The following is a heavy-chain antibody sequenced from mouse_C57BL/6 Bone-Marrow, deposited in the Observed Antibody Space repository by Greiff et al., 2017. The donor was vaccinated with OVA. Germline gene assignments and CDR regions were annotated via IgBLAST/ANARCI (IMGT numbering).Heavy chain of an antibody. CDR1: GYTFTSYW. D-gene: IGHD6-2*01. CDR2: IDPSDSYT. Sequence: QVQLQQPGAELVMPGASVKLSCKASGYTFTSYWMHWVKQRPGQGLEWIGEIDPSDSYTNYNQKFKGKSTLTVDKSSSTAYMQLSSLTSEDSAVYYCARVSPPYYFDDWGQGTTLTVSS. J-gene: IGHJ2*01. V-gene: IGHV1-69*01. CDR3: ARVSPPYYFDD.